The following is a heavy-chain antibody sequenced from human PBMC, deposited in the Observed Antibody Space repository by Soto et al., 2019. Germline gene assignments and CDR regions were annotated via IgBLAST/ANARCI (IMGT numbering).Heavy chain of an antibody. CDR3: ATETRPRYCSSTSCYESPAFAY. D-gene: IGHD2-2*01. CDR2: IYYSGST. V-gene: IGHV4-59*01. J-gene: IGHJ4*02. CDR1: GGSISSYY. Sequence: PSETLSLTCTVSGGSISSYYWSWIRQPPGKGLEWIGYIYYSGSTNYNPSLKSRVTISVDTSKNQFSLKLSSVTAADTAVYYCATETRPRYCSSTSCYESPAFAYWGQGTLVTVSS.